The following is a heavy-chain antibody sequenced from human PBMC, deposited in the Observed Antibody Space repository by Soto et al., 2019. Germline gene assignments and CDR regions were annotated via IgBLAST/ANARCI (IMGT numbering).Heavy chain of an antibody. CDR2: INTYNGNT. Sequence: QVQLVQSGAEVKNPGASVKGSCKASGYTFTRYGIGWARQAPGQGLEWMGWINTYNGNTNYAQNVQGRVTLTTDTSTSTAYMGLRRLRSNDTAIYYCAMVDVYVTPSPQDVWGQGTTVIFSS. V-gene: IGHV1-18*01. CDR1: GYTFTRYG. J-gene: IGHJ6*02. CDR3: AMVDVYVTPSPQDV. D-gene: IGHD3-16*01.